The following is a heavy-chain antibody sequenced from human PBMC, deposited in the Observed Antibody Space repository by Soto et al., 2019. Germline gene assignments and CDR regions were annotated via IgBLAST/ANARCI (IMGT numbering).Heavy chain of an antibody. CDR3: AKDRIRIMITFGGVIGDPDAFDI. V-gene: IGHV3-23*01. D-gene: IGHD3-16*02. CDR2: ISGSGGST. Sequence: PGGSLRLSCAASGFTFSSYAMSWVRQAPGKGLEWVSAISGSGGSTYYADSVKGRFTISRDNSKNTLYLQMNSLRAEDTAVYYCAKDRIRIMITFGGVIGDPDAFDIWGQGTMVTVSS. CDR1: GFTFSSYA. J-gene: IGHJ3*02.